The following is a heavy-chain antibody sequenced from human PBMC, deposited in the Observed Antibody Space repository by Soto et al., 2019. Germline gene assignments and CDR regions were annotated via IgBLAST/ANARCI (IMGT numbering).Heavy chain of an antibody. Sequence: GGSLRLSCAASGFTFSSYDMHWVRQATGKGLEWVSAIGTAGDTYYPGSVKGRFTISRENAKNSLYLQMNSLRAGDTAVYYCARAPMVRGFNYYYMGVWGKGTTVTVSS. CDR3: ARAPMVRGFNYYYMGV. V-gene: IGHV3-13*01. CDR2: IGTAGDT. D-gene: IGHD3-10*01. J-gene: IGHJ6*03. CDR1: GFTFSSYD.